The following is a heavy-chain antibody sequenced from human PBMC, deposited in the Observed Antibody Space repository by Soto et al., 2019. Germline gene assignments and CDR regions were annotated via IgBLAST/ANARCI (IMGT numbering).Heavy chain of an antibody. J-gene: IGHJ6*02. CDR3: ARRRSDSSGWGVRYYYAMDV. CDR1: GGSFSGYY. V-gene: IGHV4-34*02. D-gene: IGHD6-19*01. CDR2: IDHGGSP. Sequence: QVQLQQWGAGLLKSSETLSLTCAVYGGSFSGYYWSWIRQPPGKGLEWIGEIDHGGSPYFSPSLKSRVTIYIDTSKNPFSLHLRSVTAADTAVYYCARRRSDSSGWGVRYYYAMDVWGQGTTVTVSS.